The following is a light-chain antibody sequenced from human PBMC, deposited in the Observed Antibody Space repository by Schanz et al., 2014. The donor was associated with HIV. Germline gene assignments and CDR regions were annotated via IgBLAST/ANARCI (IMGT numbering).Light chain of an antibody. V-gene: IGLV1-44*01. CDR1: SSNIGTNT. CDR2: RNS. Sequence: QSVLTQPPSASGTPGQRVTISCSGSSSNIGTNTVNWYQQLPGTAPKLLIYRNSQRPSGVPDRFSGSKSGTSASLAISGLQSEDEADYYCTTWDDSLKGWVFGGGTKLTVL. J-gene: IGLJ3*02. CDR3: TTWDDSLKGWV.